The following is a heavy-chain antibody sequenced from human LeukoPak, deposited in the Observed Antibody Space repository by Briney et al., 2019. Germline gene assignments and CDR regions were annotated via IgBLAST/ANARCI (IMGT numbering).Heavy chain of an antibody. CDR3: ARIRDRDYGGNPTLYDAFDM. D-gene: IGHD4-23*01. V-gene: IGHV4-59*01. Sequence: PSETLSLTCTVSGGSMSSYYWSWIRQPPGKGLEWIGYIYDSGSTNHNPSLKSRVTISVDTSKNQFSLRLSSVTAADTAVYYCARIRDRDYGGNPTLYDAFDMWGQGTMVTVSS. CDR2: IYDSGST. CDR1: GGSMSSYY. J-gene: IGHJ3*02.